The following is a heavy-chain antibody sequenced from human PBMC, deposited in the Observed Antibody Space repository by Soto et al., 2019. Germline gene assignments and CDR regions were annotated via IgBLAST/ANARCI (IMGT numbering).Heavy chain of an antibody. CDR3: ARAHLGSITGTTFAFDI. CDR1: GGSISSGGYS. CDR2: IYHSGST. Sequence: QLQLQESGSGLVKPSQTLSLTCAVSGGSISSGGYSWSWIRQPPGKGLEWIGYIYHSGSTYYNPSLKSRVTISVDRSKNQFSLKMSSVTAADTAVYYCARAHLGSITGTTFAFDIWGQGTMVTVSS. J-gene: IGHJ3*02. V-gene: IGHV4-30-2*01. D-gene: IGHD1-7*01.